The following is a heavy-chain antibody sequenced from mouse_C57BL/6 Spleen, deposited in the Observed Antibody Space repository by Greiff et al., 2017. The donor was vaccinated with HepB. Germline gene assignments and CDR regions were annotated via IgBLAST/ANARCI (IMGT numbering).Heavy chain of an antibody. Sequence: EVQLQQSGPELVKPGASVKISCKASGYTFTDYYMNWVKQSHGKSLEWIGDINPNNGGTSYNQKFKGKATLTVDKSSSTAYMELSSLTSEDSAVYYCARATTVVAKGPAWFAYWGQGTLVTVSA. J-gene: IGHJ3*01. V-gene: IGHV1-26*01. CDR1: GYTFTDYY. D-gene: IGHD1-1*01. CDR2: INPNNGGT. CDR3: ARATTVVAKGPAWFAY.